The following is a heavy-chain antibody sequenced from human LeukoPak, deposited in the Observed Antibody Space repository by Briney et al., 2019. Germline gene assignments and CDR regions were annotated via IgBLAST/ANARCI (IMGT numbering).Heavy chain of an antibody. CDR2: INWNSGSI. Sequence: GGSLRLSCVAPGFSFEDYAMHWVRQAPGKGREWVSGINWNSGSIGYADSVKGRFTISRDNAKNSLYLQMNSLRAEDTALYYCANGRAVAGPFDYWGQGIMVTVSS. V-gene: IGHV3-9*01. J-gene: IGHJ4*02. CDR3: ANGRAVAGPFDY. D-gene: IGHD6-19*01. CDR1: GFSFEDYA.